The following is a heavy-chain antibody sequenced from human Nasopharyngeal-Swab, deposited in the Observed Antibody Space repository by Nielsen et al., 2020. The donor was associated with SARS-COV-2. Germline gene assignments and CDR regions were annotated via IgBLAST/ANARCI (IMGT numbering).Heavy chain of an antibody. D-gene: IGHD3-9*01. J-gene: IGHJ5*02. CDR2: IYWDDDR. V-gene: IGHV2-5*02. Sequence: WSRQCPGKALEWLALIYWDDDRRYSPSLKNRLTITKDTSKNRVVLTMTNMDPVDTATYYCAHSADYDILTGPWGQGTLVTVSS. CDR3: AHSADYDILTGP.